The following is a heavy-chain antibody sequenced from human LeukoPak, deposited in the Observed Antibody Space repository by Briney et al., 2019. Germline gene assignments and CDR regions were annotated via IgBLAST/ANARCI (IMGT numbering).Heavy chain of an antibody. J-gene: IGHJ4*02. V-gene: IGHV3-23*01. D-gene: IGHD2-2*01. CDR1: EFIFSNYA. Sequence: PGGSLRLSCVASEFIFSNYAMTWVRQAPGKGLECVSSVSGSGANVFYADSVKGRFTISRDDSKNTVYLQMNSLRVEDTAVYYCAKDKGYCITSTCFKPFDYWGRGVVVTVSS. CDR3: AKDKGYCITSTCFKPFDY. CDR2: VSGSGANV.